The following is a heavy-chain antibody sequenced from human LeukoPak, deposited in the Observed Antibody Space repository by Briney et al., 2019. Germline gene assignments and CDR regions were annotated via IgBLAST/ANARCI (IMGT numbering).Heavy chain of an antibody. D-gene: IGHD6-6*01. CDR2: INHSGST. Sequence: SETLSLTCAVSGGSISSGGYSWSWIRQPSGKGLEWIGEINHSGSTNYNPSLKSRVTISVDTSKNQFSLKLSSVTAADTAVYYCARVWSSIAAQPYHPRYNWFDPWGQGTLVTVSS. CDR3: ARVWSSIAAQPYHPRYNWFDP. J-gene: IGHJ5*02. CDR1: GGSISSGGYS. V-gene: IGHV4-34*01.